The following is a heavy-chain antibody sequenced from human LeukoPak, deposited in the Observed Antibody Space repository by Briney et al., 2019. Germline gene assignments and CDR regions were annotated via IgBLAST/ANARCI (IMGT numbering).Heavy chain of an antibody. CDR2: ISYDGSNK. Sequence: GGSLRLSCAASGFTFSSYAMHWVRQAPGKGLEWVAVISYDGSNKYYADSVKGRFTISRDNSKNTLYLQMNSLRAEDTAVYYCARDRVVITLNYFDYWGQGTLVTVPS. CDR1: GFTFSSYA. V-gene: IGHV3-30-3*01. CDR3: ARDRVVITLNYFDY. D-gene: IGHD3-22*01. J-gene: IGHJ4*02.